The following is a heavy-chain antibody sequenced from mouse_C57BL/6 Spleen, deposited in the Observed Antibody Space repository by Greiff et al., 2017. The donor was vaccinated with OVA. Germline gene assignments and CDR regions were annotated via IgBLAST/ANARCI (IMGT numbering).Heavy chain of an antibody. D-gene: IGHD1-1*01. CDR1: GYTFTSYW. CDR3: ARGITTVVERNAMDY. V-gene: IGHV1-59*01. Sequence: VQLQQPGAELVRPGTSVKLSCKASGYTFTSYWMHWVKQRPGQGLEWIGVIDPSDSYTNYNQKFKGKATLTVDTSSSTAYMQLSSLTSEDSAVYDCARGITTVVERNAMDYWGQGTSVTVSS. J-gene: IGHJ4*01. CDR2: IDPSDSYT.